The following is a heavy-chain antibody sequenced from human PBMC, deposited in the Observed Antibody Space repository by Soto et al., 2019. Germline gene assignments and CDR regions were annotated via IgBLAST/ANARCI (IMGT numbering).Heavy chain of an antibody. CDR3: SVGEDGDYSYPRNDGFEI. D-gene: IGHD4-17*01. Sequence: QVQLVQSGAEVKKPGSSVKVSCKASGGSFGSNSITWVRQAPGQGLEWMGRIIPILDMTNYPQKFQDRVKITAAKSTNTVYMDLSSLRYEDTAMYYCSVGEDGDYSYPRNDGFEIWGQGTKVTVSS. CDR1: GGSFGSNS. CDR2: IIPILDMT. J-gene: IGHJ3*02. V-gene: IGHV1-69*02.